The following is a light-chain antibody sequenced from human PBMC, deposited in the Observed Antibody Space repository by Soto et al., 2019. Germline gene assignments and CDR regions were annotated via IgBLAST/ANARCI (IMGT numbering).Light chain of an antibody. V-gene: IGKV3-20*01. CDR2: GAS. J-gene: IGKJ1*01. Sequence: IGLSLSSVTQSLCQGERATLSCRASQSVTSNYLAWYQQKPGQTPRLVIYGASGRASGIPDRFSGSGSGTDFTLTISRLEPEDFAVYYCQQYGSSPWTVGQGTKVDIK. CDR1: QSVTSNY. CDR3: QQYGSSPWT.